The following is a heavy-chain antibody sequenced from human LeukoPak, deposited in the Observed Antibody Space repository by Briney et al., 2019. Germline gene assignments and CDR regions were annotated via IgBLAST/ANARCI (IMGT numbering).Heavy chain of an antibody. D-gene: IGHD2-15*01. Sequence: PGGSLRLSCAASGFTFSSYGMHWIRQAPGKGLEWVAVISYDGSNKYYADSVKGRFTISRDNSKNTLHLQMNSLRAEDTAVYYCAKIVVVAATIDYWGQGTLVTVSS. J-gene: IGHJ4*02. CDR2: ISYDGSNK. V-gene: IGHV3-30*18. CDR3: AKIVVVAATIDY. CDR1: GFTFSSYG.